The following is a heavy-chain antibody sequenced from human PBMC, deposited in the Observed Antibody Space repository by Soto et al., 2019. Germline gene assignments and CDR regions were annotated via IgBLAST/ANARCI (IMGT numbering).Heavy chain of an antibody. Sequence: EVQLVESGGGLVQPGRSLRLSCAASGFTFDDYAMHWVRQAPGKGLEWVSGISWNSGSIGYADSVKGRFTISRDNAKNSLYLQMNSLRAEDTALYYCAKSGYSSGWRNAFDIWGQGIMVTVSS. J-gene: IGHJ3*02. CDR2: ISWNSGSI. CDR3: AKSGYSSGWRNAFDI. V-gene: IGHV3-9*01. D-gene: IGHD6-19*01. CDR1: GFTFDDYA.